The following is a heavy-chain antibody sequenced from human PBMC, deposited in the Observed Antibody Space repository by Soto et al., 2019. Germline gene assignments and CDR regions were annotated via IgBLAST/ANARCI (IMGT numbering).Heavy chain of an antibody. CDR2: TYWDDSK. D-gene: IGHD3-3*01. Sequence: QITLKESGPTLVRPTQTLTLTCAFSGFSLSTSGVGVGWSRQPPGKALEWRAVTYWDDSKHYSPSLRSRLTSTNGNSKNQVVLTMSNMDAMDTGTYYCAQKGPEEWPLDYWGQGTLVTVSS. V-gene: IGHV2-5*02. CDR1: GFSLSTSGVG. J-gene: IGHJ4*02. CDR3: AQKGPEEWPLDY.